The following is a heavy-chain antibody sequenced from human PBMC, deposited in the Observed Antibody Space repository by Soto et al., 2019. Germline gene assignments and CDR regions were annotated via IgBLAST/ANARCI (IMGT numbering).Heavy chain of an antibody. CDR2: VGGSDSDK. CDR3: AKDATAVNGVWDPFDM. V-gene: IGHV3-23*01. D-gene: IGHD2-8*01. J-gene: IGHJ3*02. Sequence: EVQLLESGGGVVQPGGSLRLSCAASGFPFSAYAMSWVRQAPGKGLQWVSGVGGSDSDKHYADSVRGRFTVSRDNSKNTLYVQMNSLRADDTAVYYCAKDATAVNGVWDPFDMWGQGTEVTVSS. CDR1: GFPFSAYA.